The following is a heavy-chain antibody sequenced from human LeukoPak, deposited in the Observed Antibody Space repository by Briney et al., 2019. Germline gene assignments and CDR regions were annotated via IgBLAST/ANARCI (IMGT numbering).Heavy chain of an antibody. CDR2: IYYNGNT. J-gene: IGHJ4*02. Sequence: SETLSLTCSVSDGSINSYYWNWIRRPPGKGLEWIGYIYYNGNTNYSPSLKSRVTMSVDTSKNLFSLKLSYVTAADTAVYYCARGEDQYYFDYWGQGTLVTVSS. V-gene: IGHV4-59*12. CDR3: ARGEDQYYFDY. CDR1: DGSINSYY.